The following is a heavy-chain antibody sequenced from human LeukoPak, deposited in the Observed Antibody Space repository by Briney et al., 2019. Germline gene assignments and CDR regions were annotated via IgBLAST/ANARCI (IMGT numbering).Heavy chain of an antibody. CDR3: AKGRVVAGSKSLTYHWFDP. D-gene: IGHD6-19*01. CDR1: GSAFTGYY. V-gene: IGHV1-2*02. Sequence: ASVKVSCKASGSAFTGYYIHWVRQAPGQGLEWMGWINPTSGGTKYAQKFQGRVTMTRDTSITTAYMGLSRLRSDDTAVYYCAKGRVVAGSKSLTYHWFDPWGQGTLVTVSS. CDR2: INPTSGGT. J-gene: IGHJ5*02.